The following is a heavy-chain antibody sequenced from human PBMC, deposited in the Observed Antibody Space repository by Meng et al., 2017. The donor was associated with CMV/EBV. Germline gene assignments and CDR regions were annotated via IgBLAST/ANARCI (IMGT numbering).Heavy chain of an antibody. CDR3: ARVEYSYGYMVPYYYYGMDV. Sequence: RYAVSWVRQAPEQGLEWMGGIIPILGIANYAQKFQGRVTITADKSTSTAYMELSSLRSEDTAVYYCARVEYSYGYMVPYYYYGMDVWGQGTTVTVSS. J-gene: IGHJ6*02. CDR2: IIPILGIA. D-gene: IGHD5-18*01. CDR1: RYA. V-gene: IGHV1-69*10.